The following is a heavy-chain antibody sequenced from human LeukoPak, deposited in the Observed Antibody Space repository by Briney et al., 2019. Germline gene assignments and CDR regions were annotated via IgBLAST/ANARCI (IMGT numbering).Heavy chain of an antibody. Sequence: GGSLRLSCTASGFTFGDYAMSWVRQAPGKGLGWVGFIRSKAYGGTTEYAASVTGRFTISRDDSKSIAYLQMNSLKTEDTAVYYCTRWTAAFDYWGQGTLVTVSS. CDR3: TRWTAAFDY. CDR1: GFTFGDYA. CDR2: IRSKAYGGTT. V-gene: IGHV3-49*04. D-gene: IGHD3/OR15-3a*01. J-gene: IGHJ4*02.